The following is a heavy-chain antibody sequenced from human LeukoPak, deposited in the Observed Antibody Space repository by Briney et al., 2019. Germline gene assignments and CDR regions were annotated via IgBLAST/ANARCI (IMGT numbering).Heavy chain of an antibody. CDR2: INTSGGSA. Sequence: QSGRSLRLSCAASGFTFHDYALSWVRQAPGKGLEWLALINTSGGSALYADSVKGRFTISRDNVNNTLYLQMNSLRTEDTAVYFCTRDYFPSYDSPFQHWGQGTLVTVSS. J-gene: IGHJ1*01. CDR3: TRDYFPSYDSPFQH. V-gene: IGHV3-23*01. D-gene: IGHD3-22*01. CDR1: GFTFHDYA.